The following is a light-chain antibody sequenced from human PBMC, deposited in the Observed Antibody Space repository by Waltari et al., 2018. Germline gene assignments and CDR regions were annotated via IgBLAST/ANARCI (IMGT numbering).Light chain of an antibody. J-gene: IGLJ2*01. CDR3: AAWDDSLSGHVI. V-gene: IGLV1-47*01. CDR1: STNIGRNY. CDR2: RSN. Sequence: QSVLTQPPSASGTPGQRVIISCSGSSTNIGRNYVSWYQRLPGTAPRLLIYRSNQRPSGVPERISGSKSGTSASRAISGLRSEDEAEYYCAAWDDSLSGHVIFGGGTKLTVL.